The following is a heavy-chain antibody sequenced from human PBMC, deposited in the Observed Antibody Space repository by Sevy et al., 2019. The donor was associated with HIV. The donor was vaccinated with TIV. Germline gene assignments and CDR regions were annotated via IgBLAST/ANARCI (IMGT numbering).Heavy chain of an antibody. Sequence: SETLSLTCAVYGGSFSGYYWSWIRQPPGKGLEWIGEINHSGSTNYNPSLKSRVTISVDTSKNQFSLKLSSVTAADTAVYYCARGGFRYYYYYMDVWGKGTTVTVSS. CDR1: GGSFSGYY. V-gene: IGHV4-34*01. J-gene: IGHJ6*03. CDR2: INHSGST. CDR3: ARGGFRYYYYYMDV.